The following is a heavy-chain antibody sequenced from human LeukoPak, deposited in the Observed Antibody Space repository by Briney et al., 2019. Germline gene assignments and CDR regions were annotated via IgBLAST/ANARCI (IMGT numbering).Heavy chain of an antibody. D-gene: IGHD2-8*01. V-gene: IGHV3-33*08. CDR3: AREAEYAASLSYFDY. Sequence: LPGGSLRLSCAASGFTFSSYGMHWVREAPGKGLEWVAVIWYDGSNKYYADSVKGRFTISRDNSKNTLYLQMNSLRAEDTAVYYCAREAEYAASLSYFDYWGQGTLVTVPS. CDR1: GFTFSSYG. CDR2: IWYDGSNK. J-gene: IGHJ4*02.